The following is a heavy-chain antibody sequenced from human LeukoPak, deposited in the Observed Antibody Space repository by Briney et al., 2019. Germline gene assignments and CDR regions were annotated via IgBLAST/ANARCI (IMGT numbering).Heavy chain of an antibody. J-gene: IGHJ6*03. CDR2: ISYSSSYI. V-gene: IGHV3-21*01. CDR1: GFTFSAYS. Sequence: AGGSLRLSCAASGFTFSAYSMNWVRQAPGKGLEWVSSISYSSSYIYYADSVKGRFTISRDNAKKSLYLQMNSLRAGDTAVYYCARVGYCSSISCYTDDSYYYMDVWGKGTTVTVSS. D-gene: IGHD2-2*02. CDR3: ARVGYCSSISCYTDDSYYYMDV.